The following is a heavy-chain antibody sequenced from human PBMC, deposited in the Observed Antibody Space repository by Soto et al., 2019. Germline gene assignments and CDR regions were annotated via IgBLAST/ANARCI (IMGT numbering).Heavy chain of an antibody. CDR3: AREGSSGVFDH. CDR1: GYTFTPYP. CDR2: INAGTGKT. Sequence: ASVKVSCKASGYTFTPYPIHWVRQAPGQGLEWMGWINAGTGKTKYSQKFEGRVTITRDTSASTVYMELTSLRSEDTAVFYCAREGSSGVFDHWGQGALVTVSS. D-gene: IGHD3-22*01. V-gene: IGHV1-3*01. J-gene: IGHJ4*02.